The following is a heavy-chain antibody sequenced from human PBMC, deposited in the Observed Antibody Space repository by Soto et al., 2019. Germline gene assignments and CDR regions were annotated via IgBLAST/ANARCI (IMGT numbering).Heavy chain of an antibody. CDR1: GDTFNDYA. D-gene: IGHD2-8*02. Sequence: QVQLVQSGAEVKKPGSSMKVSCKASGDTFNDYAMSWLRQAPGQGLEWVGGIIPLFGTTDYAQKFQGRVTITADESTTTTYMELSSLRSDDTAVYYGARGVRETVLVRGYYYGLDVWGQGTTVTVSS. CDR3: ARGVRETVLVRGYYYGLDV. V-gene: IGHV1-69*12. J-gene: IGHJ6*02. CDR2: IIPLFGTT.